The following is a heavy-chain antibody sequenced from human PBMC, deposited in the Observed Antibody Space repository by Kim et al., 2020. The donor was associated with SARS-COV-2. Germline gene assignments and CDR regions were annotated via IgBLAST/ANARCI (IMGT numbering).Heavy chain of an antibody. CDR3: ARAPGEYYYGSGSPLDYFDY. V-gene: IGHV3-21*01. Sequence: GGSLRLSCAASGFTFSSYSMNWVRQAPGKGLEWVSSISSSSSYIYYADSVTGRFTISRDNAKNSLYLQMNSLRAEDTAVYYCARAPGEYYYGSGSPLDYFDYWGQGTLVTVSS. J-gene: IGHJ4*02. CDR2: ISSSSSYI. D-gene: IGHD3-10*01. CDR1: GFTFSSYS.